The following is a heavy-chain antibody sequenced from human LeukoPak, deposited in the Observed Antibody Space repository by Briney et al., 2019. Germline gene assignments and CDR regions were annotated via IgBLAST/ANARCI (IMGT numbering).Heavy chain of an antibody. CDR2: IYYSGST. CDR1: GGSISSGDYY. V-gene: IGHV4-30-4*08. D-gene: IGHD3-3*01. J-gene: IGHJ4*02. Sequence: SETLSLTCTVSGGSISSGDYYLSWIRQPPGKGLEYIGYIYYSGSTYYNPSLKSRATISEDTSKNQFSLQLNSVTAADTAVYYCARSYDPLYFDFWGQGTLVTVSS. CDR3: ARSYDPLYFDF.